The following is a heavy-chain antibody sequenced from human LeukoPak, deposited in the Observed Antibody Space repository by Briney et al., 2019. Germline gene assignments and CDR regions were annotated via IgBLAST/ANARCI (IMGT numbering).Heavy chain of an antibody. CDR1: GGSISSSSYY. Sequence: SETLSLTCTVSGGSISSSSYYWGWIRQPPGKGLEWIGSIYYSGRTYYNPSLKSRVTISVDTSKNQFSLKLSSVTAADTAVYYCARLSVGATDWFDPWGQGTLVTVSS. V-gene: IGHV4-39*01. J-gene: IGHJ5*02. CDR2: IYYSGRT. CDR3: ARLSVGATDWFDP. D-gene: IGHD1-26*01.